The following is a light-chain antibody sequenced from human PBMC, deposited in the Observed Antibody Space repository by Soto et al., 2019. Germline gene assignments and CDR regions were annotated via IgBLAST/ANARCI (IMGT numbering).Light chain of an antibody. CDR1: QSVRGS. Sequence: DIQMTQSPSTLSASVGDRVTITCRASQSVRGSLAWYQQQPGEAPKLLIYDVSNLESGVPSRFSAFGSGTEFTLSISSLQPDDFGTYYCQQFYMGWTFGQGTRVDLK. CDR2: DVS. J-gene: IGKJ1*01. CDR3: QQFYMGWT. V-gene: IGKV1-5*01.